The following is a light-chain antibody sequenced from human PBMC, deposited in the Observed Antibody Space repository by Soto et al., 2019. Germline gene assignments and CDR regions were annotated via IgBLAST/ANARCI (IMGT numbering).Light chain of an antibody. V-gene: IGKV3-15*01. CDR1: ESITRN. CDR3: QQYNNWPMWT. J-gene: IGKJ1*01. CDR2: GAS. Sequence: EIVLTQSPGTLSFSPVERVPLXGKATESITRNLAWYQQSPGQAPRLLIYGASTRATGIPARFSGSGSGTEFTLTINSLQSEDFAVYYCQQYNNWPMWTFGQGTKVDIK.